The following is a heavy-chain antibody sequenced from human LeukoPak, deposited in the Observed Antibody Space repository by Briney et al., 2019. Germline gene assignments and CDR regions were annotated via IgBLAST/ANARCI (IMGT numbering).Heavy chain of an antibody. Sequence: GASVKVSCKASGYTFTSYGISWVRQAPGQGLEWMGWISAYNGNTNYAQKLQGRVTMTTDTSTSTAYMELRSLRSDDTAVYYCARENYYDSSGLGAFDIWGQGTMVTVSS. CDR1: GYTFTSYG. V-gene: IGHV1-18*01. D-gene: IGHD3-22*01. J-gene: IGHJ3*02. CDR2: ISAYNGNT. CDR3: ARENYYDSSGLGAFDI.